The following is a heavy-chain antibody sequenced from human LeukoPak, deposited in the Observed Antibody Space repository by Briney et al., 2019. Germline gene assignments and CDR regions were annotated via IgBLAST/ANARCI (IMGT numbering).Heavy chain of an antibody. CDR3: ARRADYGDYLNWFDP. V-gene: IGHV4-34*01. D-gene: IGHD4-17*01. CDR1: GGSFSGYY. J-gene: IGHJ5*02. Sequence: SETLSLTCAVYGGSFSGYYWSWIRQPPGKGLEWIGEINHSGSTNYNPSLKSRVTISVDTSKNQFSLKLSSVTAADTAVYYCARRADYGDYLNWFDPWGKGTLVTVSS. CDR2: INHSGST.